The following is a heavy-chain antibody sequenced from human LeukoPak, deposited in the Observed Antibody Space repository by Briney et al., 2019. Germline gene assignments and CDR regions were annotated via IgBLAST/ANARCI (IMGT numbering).Heavy chain of an antibody. V-gene: IGHV3-53*01. CDR3: TRGQFDDAFDI. D-gene: IGHD3-16*01. CDR1: GFTVSGDY. CDR2: IYSGGGT. Sequence: SGGSLRLSCAASGFTVSGDYMTWVRQAPGKGLEWVSLIYSGGGTYYADSVKGRFTISRDNSKNTLYLQMNSLRAEDTAVYYCTRGQFDDAFDIWGQGTMVTVSS. J-gene: IGHJ3*02.